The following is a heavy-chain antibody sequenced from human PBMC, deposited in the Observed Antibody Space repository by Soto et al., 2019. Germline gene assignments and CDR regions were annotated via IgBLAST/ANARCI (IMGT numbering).Heavy chain of an antibody. CDR1: GYTFTSYD. CDR3: AILQLDIVVVPAPVDYEGSLYYYMDV. D-gene: IGHD2-2*03. Sequence: ASVKVSCKASGYTFTSYDINWVRQATGQGLEWMGWMNPNSGNTGYAQKFQGRVTMTRNTSISTAYMELSSLRSEDTAVYYCAILQLDIVVVPAPVDYEGSLYYYMDVWGKGTTVTVSS. V-gene: IGHV1-8*01. J-gene: IGHJ6*03. CDR2: MNPNSGNT.